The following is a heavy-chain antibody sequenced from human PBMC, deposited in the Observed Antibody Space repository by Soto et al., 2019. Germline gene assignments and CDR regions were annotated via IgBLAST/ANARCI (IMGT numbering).Heavy chain of an antibody. CDR2: ISYDGSNK. D-gene: IGHD6-13*01. V-gene: IGHV3-30*18. J-gene: IGHJ6*03. Sequence: GGSLRLSCAASGFTFSSYGMHWVRQAPGKGLEWVAVISYDGSNKYYADSVKGRFTISRDNSKNTLYLQMNSLRAEDTAVYYCAKDRGQQLVGYYYYYMDVWGKGTTVTVSS. CDR3: AKDRGQQLVGYYYYYMDV. CDR1: GFTFSSYG.